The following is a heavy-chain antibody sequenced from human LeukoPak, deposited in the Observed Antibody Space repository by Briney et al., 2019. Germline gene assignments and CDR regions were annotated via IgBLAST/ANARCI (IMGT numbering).Heavy chain of an antibody. J-gene: IGHJ4*02. Sequence: GGSLRLSCAASGFTVSSNYMSWVRQAPGKGLEWVSVIYSGCSTYYADSVKGRFTISRDNSKNTLYLQMNSLRAEDTAVYYCAKPLGGSGWPTVDYWGQGTLVTVSS. CDR1: GFTVSSNY. CDR2: IYSGCST. V-gene: IGHV3-53*05. D-gene: IGHD6-19*01. CDR3: AKPLGGSGWPTVDY.